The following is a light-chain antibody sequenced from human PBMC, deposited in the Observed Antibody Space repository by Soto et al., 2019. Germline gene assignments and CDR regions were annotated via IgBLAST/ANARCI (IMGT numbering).Light chain of an antibody. Sequence: EIHMTPSPSTLSASVGDRVALTCRASQSISGYLAWYQQKPGEAPKLLIYDGSTLESGVPSRFSGSGSETQFTLTISGLQPEDFATYYCQQHYTYWWTFGQGTKVDIK. J-gene: IGKJ1*01. V-gene: IGKV1-5*01. CDR1: QSISGY. CDR3: QQHYTYWWT. CDR2: DGS.